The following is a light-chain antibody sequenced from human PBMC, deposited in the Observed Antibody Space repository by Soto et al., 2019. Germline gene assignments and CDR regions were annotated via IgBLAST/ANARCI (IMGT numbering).Light chain of an antibody. CDR1: QSVSSY. J-gene: IGKJ4*01. Sequence: EIVLTQSPATLSLSPGERATLSCRASQSVSSYLAWYQQKPGQAPRLLIYDASNRATGIPARFSGSGSGTDFTLTISSLEPEDFAVYYCQQSSNWPLTLGGGTKVDIK. CDR3: QQSSNWPLT. CDR2: DAS. V-gene: IGKV3-11*01.